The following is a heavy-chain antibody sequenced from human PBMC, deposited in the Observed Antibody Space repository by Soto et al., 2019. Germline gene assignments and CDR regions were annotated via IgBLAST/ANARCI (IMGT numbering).Heavy chain of an antibody. V-gene: IGHV3-7*03. CDR2: IKQDGSEE. J-gene: IGHJ4*02. Sequence: EVQLVESGGGLVQPGGSLRLSCVASGFTFSDYYMTWVRQTPGKGLEWVANIKQDGSEEHYVDSVKGRFTISRDNSKNTVYLQMNSLRVEDTGVYSCVRVLYDSGVVDFRGQGSLITLS. D-gene: IGHD5-12*01. CDR3: VRVLYDSGVVDF. CDR1: GFTFSDYY.